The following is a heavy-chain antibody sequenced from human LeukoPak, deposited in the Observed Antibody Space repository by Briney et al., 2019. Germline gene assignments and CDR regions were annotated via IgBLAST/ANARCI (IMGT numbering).Heavy chain of an antibody. D-gene: IGHD6-13*01. CDR2: IYYSGST. CDR3: ARDSRQQLVQD. V-gene: IGHV4-31*03. J-gene: IGHJ4*02. CDR1: GGSISSGGYY. Sequence: SQTLSLTCTVSGGSISSGGYYWSWIRQHPGKGLEWIGYIYYSGSTYYNPSLKGRVTISVDTSKNQFSLKLSSVTAADTAVYYCARDSRQQLVQDWGQGTLVTVSS.